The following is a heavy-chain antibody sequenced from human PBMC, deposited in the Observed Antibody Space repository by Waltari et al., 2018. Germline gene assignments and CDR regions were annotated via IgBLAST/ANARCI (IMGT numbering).Heavy chain of an antibody. CDR3: ARDPLPGPPDFFDY. Sequence: QVQLVDSGGGVVQPGRSLRLPCAASGFTFSTYSVHWVHQAAGKGLKWLAVMSPDGGLSYHADSVKGRFTISRDNSMNTLFLQMNGLIPDDTAVYFCARDPLPGPPDFFDYWGQGTLVSVSS. CDR2: MSPDGGLS. D-gene: IGHD1-1*01. V-gene: IGHV3-30*01. CDR1: GFTFSTYS. J-gene: IGHJ4*02.